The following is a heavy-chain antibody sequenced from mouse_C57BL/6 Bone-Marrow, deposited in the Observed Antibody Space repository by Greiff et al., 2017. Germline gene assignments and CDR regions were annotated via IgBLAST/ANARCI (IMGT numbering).Heavy chain of an antibody. V-gene: IGHV1-82*01. CDR2: IYPGDGDT. Sequence: VQLQESGPELVKPGASVKISCKASGYAFSSSWMNWVKQRPGKGLEWIGRIYPGDGDTNYSGKFKGKATLTADKSYSTAYMQLSSLTSEDSAVXFCARLPGYFDYWGQGTTLTVSS. CDR3: ARLPGYFDY. J-gene: IGHJ2*01. CDR1: GYAFSSSW.